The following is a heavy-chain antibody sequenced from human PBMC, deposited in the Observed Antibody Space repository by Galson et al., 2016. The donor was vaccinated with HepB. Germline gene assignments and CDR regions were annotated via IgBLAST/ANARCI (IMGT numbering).Heavy chain of an antibody. CDR2: INYSGST. J-gene: IGHJ4*02. CDR1: GDSIASTSNY. V-gene: IGHV4-39*02. Sequence: SETLSLTCTVSGDSIASTSNYWGWIRQPPGKGLEWIGSINYSGSTYYDPSLKSRVTMSADTSENQFSLKLSSVTAADTAVYYCAREGIAAVEGFDYWGQGTLVTVSS. D-gene: IGHD6-13*01. CDR3: AREGIAAVEGFDY.